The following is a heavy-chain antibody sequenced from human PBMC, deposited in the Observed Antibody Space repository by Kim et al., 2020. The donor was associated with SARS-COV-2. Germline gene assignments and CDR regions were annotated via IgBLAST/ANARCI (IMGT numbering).Heavy chain of an antibody. CDR3: AKDGLGYCSSTSCQGYFDL. Sequence: GGSLRLSCAASGFTFSSYGMHWVRQAPGKGLEWVAVISYDGSNKYYADSVKGRFTISRDNSKNTLYLQMNSLRAEDTAVYYCAKDGLGYCSSTSCQGYFDLWGRGTLVTVSS. J-gene: IGHJ2*01. D-gene: IGHD2-2*01. V-gene: IGHV3-30*18. CDR1: GFTFSSYG. CDR2: ISYDGSNK.